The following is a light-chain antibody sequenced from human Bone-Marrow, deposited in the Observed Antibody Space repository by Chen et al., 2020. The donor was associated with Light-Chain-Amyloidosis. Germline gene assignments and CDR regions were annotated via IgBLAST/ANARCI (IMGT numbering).Light chain of an antibody. J-gene: IGLJ2*01. Sequence: SYELTQPPSVSVSPRQTARITCSGDDLPTKYAYWYQQKPGQAPVLVIHRDTERPSGISERCSGSSSGTTATLTISGVQAEEEADYHCQSADSSGTYEVIFGGGTKLTVL. CDR1: DLPTKY. CDR3: QSADSSGTYEVI. V-gene: IGLV3-25*02. CDR2: RDT.